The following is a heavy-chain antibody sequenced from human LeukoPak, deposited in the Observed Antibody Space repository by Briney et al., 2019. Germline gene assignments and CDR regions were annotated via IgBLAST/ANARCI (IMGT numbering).Heavy chain of an antibody. CDR3: AKGGPGQLDYMDV. Sequence: PGGSLRLSCAASGFTFSSYGMHWVRQAPGKGLEWVAVIWYGGSNKYYADSVKGRFTISRDNSKNTLYLQMNSLRAEDTAVYYCAKGGPGQLDYMDVWGKGTTVTVSS. CDR2: IWYGGSNK. CDR1: GFTFSSYG. D-gene: IGHD6-13*01. J-gene: IGHJ6*03. V-gene: IGHV3-30*02.